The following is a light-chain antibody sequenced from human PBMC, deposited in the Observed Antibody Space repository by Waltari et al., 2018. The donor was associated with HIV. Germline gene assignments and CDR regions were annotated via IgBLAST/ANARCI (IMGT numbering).Light chain of an antibody. V-gene: IGLV1-44*01. CDR2: SNT. CDR1: SSNIGSRS. J-gene: IGLJ2*01. CDR3: SAWDVTLNGLV. Sequence: QSLLTQSPSASGTPGQRVNISCFGTSSNIGSRSVNWYQHFPGTPPKLLIFSNTDRPSGGRDRFSGSKSGTSASLAISGLHSQDEADYYCSAWDVTLNGLVFGGGTRLSVL.